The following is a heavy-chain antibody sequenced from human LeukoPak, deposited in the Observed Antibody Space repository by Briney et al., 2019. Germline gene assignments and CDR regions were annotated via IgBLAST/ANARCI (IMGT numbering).Heavy chain of an antibody. CDR3: AKSERLTMIGGWAPTFDS. CDR2: LYSDGST. V-gene: IGHV3-66*01. Sequence: GGSLRLSCAASGXTVSDKYMSWVRQAPGKGLEWVSILYSDGSTYYADSVEGRFTISRDNSKNTLFFQMNSLRVEDTAVYYCAKSERLTMIGGWAPTFDSRGQGTLVTVSS. D-gene: IGHD3-22*01. J-gene: IGHJ4*02. CDR1: GXTVSDKY.